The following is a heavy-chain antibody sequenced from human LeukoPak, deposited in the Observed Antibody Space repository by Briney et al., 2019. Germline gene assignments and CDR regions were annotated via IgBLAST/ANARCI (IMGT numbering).Heavy chain of an antibody. Sequence: SVKVSCKASGGTFSSYAISWVRQAPGQGLEWMGRIIPIFGTANHAQKFQGRVTNTTDESTSTAYMEPSSLRSEDTAVYYCARGRYCSGGSCYSSPYYFDYWGQGTLVTVSS. V-gene: IGHV1-69*05. CDR1: GGTFSSYA. CDR2: IIPIFGTA. D-gene: IGHD2-15*01. J-gene: IGHJ4*02. CDR3: ARGRYCSGGSCYSSPYYFDY.